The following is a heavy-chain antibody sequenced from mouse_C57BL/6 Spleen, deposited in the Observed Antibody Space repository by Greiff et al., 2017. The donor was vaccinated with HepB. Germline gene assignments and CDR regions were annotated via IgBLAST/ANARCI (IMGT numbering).Heavy chain of an antibody. D-gene: IGHD1-1*01. J-gene: IGHJ4*01. Sequence: QVQLQQPGPELVKPGASVKLSCKASGYTFTSYWMHWVKQRPGQGLEWIGNINPSNGGTNYNEKFKSKATLTVDKSSSTAYMQLSSLTSEDSAVYYCARGYYYGSSLYYYAMDYWGQGTSVTVSS. CDR2: INPSNGGT. CDR1: GYTFTSYW. CDR3: ARGYYYGSSLYYYAMDY. V-gene: IGHV1-53*01.